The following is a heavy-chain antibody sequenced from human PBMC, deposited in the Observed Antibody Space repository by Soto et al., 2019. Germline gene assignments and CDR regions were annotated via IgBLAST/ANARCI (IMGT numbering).Heavy chain of an antibody. J-gene: IGHJ4*02. CDR1: GFTFSDYY. V-gene: IGHV3-11*01. CDR3: ARIHELLWFGELLSSYYFDY. Sequence: GGSLGLSCAASGFTFSDYYMSWIRQAPGKGLEWVSYISSSGSTIYYADSVKGRFTISRDNAKNSLYLQMNSLRAEDTAVYYCARIHELLWFGELLSSYYFDYWGQGTLVTVSS. D-gene: IGHD3-10*01. CDR2: ISSSGSTI.